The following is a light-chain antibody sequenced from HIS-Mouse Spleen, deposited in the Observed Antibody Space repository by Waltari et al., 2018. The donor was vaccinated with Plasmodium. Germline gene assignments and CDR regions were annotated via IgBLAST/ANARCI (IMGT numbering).Light chain of an antibody. CDR1: QGISSY. J-gene: IGKJ2*01. V-gene: IGKV1-8*01. CDR3: QQYYSYPYT. CDR2: AAS. Sequence: AIRMTQSPSSFSASTGDRVTITCRASQGISSYLAWYQPKPAKAPKLLIYAASTLQSWVPSRFSGSGSGTDFPLTISCLQSEDFATYYCQQYYSYPYTFGQGTKLEIK.